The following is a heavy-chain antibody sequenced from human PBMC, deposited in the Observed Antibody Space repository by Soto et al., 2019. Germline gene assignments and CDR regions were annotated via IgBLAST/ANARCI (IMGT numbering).Heavy chain of an antibody. D-gene: IGHD1-1*01. J-gene: IGHJ4*02. CDR1: GYTFTDYY. V-gene: IGHV1-2*02. Sequence: ASVKVSCKTSGYTFTDYYMHWVRHAPGQGLEWMGWINSNSGGPISAQKFQGRVTMTRDTSISTAYLELSRLRSDDTAVYYCARGGTTSLDYWGQGTQVTVSS. CDR2: INSNSGGP. CDR3: ARGGTTSLDY.